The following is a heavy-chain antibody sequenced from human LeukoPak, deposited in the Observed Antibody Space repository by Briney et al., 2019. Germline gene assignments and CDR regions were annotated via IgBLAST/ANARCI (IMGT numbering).Heavy chain of an antibody. CDR2: ISRSSSNI. CDR1: GFKFSDDY. CDR3: VRDVGGDYVPQRFET. V-gene: IGHV3-11*01. Sequence: GGSLRLSCAASGFKFSDDYMSWIRQPPGKGLEWIAYISRSSSNIWSAASVRGRFSISRDNAKNSLFLQMDSLRVEDTAVYYCVRDVGGDYVPQRFETWGHGTPVIVSS. D-gene: IGHD3-10*02. J-gene: IGHJ5*01.